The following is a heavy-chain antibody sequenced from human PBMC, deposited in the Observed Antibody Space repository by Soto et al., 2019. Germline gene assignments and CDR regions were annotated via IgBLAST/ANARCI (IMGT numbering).Heavy chain of an antibody. V-gene: IGHV4-31*03. Sequence: PSETLSLTCTVSGGSISSGVYYWSWIRHHPGNGLEWIGYIYYIGSTYYNPSLKSRVTISVDTSKNQFSLKLSSVTAADTAVYYCARSDIVATICYFDYWGQGTMVTV. CDR3: ARSDIVATICYFDY. J-gene: IGHJ4*02. D-gene: IGHD5-12*01. CDR2: IYYIGST. CDR1: GGSISSGVYY.